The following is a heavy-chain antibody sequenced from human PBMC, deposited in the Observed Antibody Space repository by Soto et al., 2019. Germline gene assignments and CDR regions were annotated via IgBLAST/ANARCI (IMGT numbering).Heavy chain of an antibody. Sequence: GGLLRVCYGASGCTFGRYAMSWVRQTKGKGLEWVSAISGSGGSTYYADSVKGRFTISRDNSKNTLYLQMNSLRAEDTAVYYCAKDPLAVAGTIGLYFDYWGQGTLVTVSP. CDR3: AKDPLAVAGTIGLYFDY. CDR2: ISGSGGST. V-gene: IGHV3-23*01. J-gene: IGHJ4*02. CDR1: GCTFGRYA. D-gene: IGHD6-19*01.